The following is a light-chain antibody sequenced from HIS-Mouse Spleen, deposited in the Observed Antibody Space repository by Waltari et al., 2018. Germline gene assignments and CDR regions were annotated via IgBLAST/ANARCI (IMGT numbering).Light chain of an antibody. J-gene: IGLJ2*01. Sequence: SYVLTQPPSVSVAPGQTARITCGGNNIGSKSVHWYQQKPGQAPVLVVYNDSDRPSGSQKRVSGCNSGNTAPLTISRVEAGDAAAYYCQVWDSSSDHVVFGGGTKLTVL. CDR3: QVWDSSSDHVV. CDR1: NIGSKS. CDR2: NDS. V-gene: IGLV3-21*02.